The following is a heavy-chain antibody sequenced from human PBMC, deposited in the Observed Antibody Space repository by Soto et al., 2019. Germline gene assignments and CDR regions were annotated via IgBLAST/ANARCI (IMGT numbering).Heavy chain of an antibody. J-gene: IGHJ4*02. Sequence: QVQLVESGGGVVQPGRSLRLSCAASGFTFSSYGMHWVRQAPGKGLEWVAVIWYDGSNKYYADSVKGRFTISRDNSKNTLYLQMNSLRAEDTAVYYCARASMVRGVITGGAVDYWGQGTLVTVSS. CDR3: ARASMVRGVITGGAVDY. CDR2: IWYDGSNK. V-gene: IGHV3-33*01. D-gene: IGHD3-10*01. CDR1: GFTFSSYG.